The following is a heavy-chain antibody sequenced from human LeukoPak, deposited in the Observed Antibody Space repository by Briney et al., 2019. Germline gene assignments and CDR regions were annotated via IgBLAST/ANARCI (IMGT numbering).Heavy chain of an antibody. D-gene: IGHD5-18*01. CDR2: IIPIFGTA. CDR3: ARDNPGYSYGYYYYGMDV. J-gene: IGHJ6*02. Sequence: SVKVSCKASGGTFSSYAISWVRQAPGQGLEWMGGIIPIFGTANYAQKFQGRVTITADESTSTAYMELSSLRSEDTAVYYCARDNPGYSYGYYYYGMDVWGQGTTVTVSS. V-gene: IGHV1-69*13. CDR1: GGTFSSYA.